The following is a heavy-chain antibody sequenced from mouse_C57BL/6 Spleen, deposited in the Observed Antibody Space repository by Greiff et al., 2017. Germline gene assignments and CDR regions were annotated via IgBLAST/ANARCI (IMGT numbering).Heavy chain of an antibody. D-gene: IGHD2-3*01. V-gene: IGHV1-39*01. CDR2: INPNYGTT. J-gene: IGHJ2*01. CDR1: GYSFTDYY. Sequence: EVQLQQPGPELVKPGASVKISCKASGYSFTDYYMNWEKQIHGKSLEWIGVINPNYGTTSYNQKFKGKATMTVDQSSSTAYMQLNSLTSEDSAVYYCARSDGYYSFDYWGQGTTLTVSS. CDR3: ARSDGYYSFDY.